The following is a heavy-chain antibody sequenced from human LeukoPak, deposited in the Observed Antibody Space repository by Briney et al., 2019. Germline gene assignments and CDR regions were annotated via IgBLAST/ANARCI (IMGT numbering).Heavy chain of an antibody. Sequence: SVKVSCKASGGTFSSYTISWVRQAPGQGLEWMGGIIPIFGTANYAQKFQGRVTITADESTSTAYMELSSLRSEDTAVYYCARDPKYYDFWSGYYGGVDYYYYGMDVWGQGTTVTVSS. CDR2: IIPIFGTA. CDR1: GGTFSSYT. CDR3: ARDPKYYDFWSGYYGGVDYYYYGMDV. D-gene: IGHD3-3*01. V-gene: IGHV1-69*13. J-gene: IGHJ6*02.